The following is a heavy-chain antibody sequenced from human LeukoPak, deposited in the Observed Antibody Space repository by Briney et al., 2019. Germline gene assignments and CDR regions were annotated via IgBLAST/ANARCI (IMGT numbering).Heavy chain of an antibody. D-gene: IGHD1-26*01. CDR3: AKSVWASRMLDY. CDR2: VRYSGSDT. V-gene: IGHV3-23*01. Sequence: PGGSLRLSCAASGFTFSTYTMTWVRQAPGKGLEWVSAVRYSGSDTYYTESVKGRFTISRDNSKNTLYLQMDSLRPEDTAVYYCAKSVWASRMLDYWGQGTLVTVSS. J-gene: IGHJ4*02. CDR1: GFTFSTYT.